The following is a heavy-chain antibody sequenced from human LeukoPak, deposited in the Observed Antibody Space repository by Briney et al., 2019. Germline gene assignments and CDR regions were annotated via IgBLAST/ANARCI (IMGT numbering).Heavy chain of an antibody. V-gene: IGHV1-2*02. CDR2: INPNSGGT. D-gene: IGHD5-18*01. CDR3: ARGVYSYYFDY. CDR1: GFTFSSYG. J-gene: IGHJ4*02. Sequence: GGSLRLSCAASGFTFSSYGMHWVRQAPGQGLEWMGWINPNSGGTNYAQKFQGRVTMTRDTSISTAYMELSRLRSDDTAVYYCARGVYSYYFDYWGQGTLVTVSS.